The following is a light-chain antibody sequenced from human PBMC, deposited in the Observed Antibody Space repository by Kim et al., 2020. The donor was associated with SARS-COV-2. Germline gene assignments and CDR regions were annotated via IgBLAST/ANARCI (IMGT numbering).Light chain of an antibody. J-gene: IGKJ5*01. Sequence: EIVMTQSPATLSVSPGERATLSCRASQSISSNLAWYQQTPGQTPRLLIYAASTSATGIPARFSGSGSGTEFTLTISSLQSEDFAVYYCQQYHNWPSLTFGQGTRLDIK. CDR1: QSISSN. V-gene: IGKV3-15*01. CDR2: AAS. CDR3: QQYHNWPSLT.